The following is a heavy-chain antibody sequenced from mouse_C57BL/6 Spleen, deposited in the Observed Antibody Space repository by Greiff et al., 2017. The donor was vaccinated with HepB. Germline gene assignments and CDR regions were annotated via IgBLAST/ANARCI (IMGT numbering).Heavy chain of an antibody. Sequence: QVQLKESGAELVRPGASVTLSCKASGYTFTDYEMHWVKQTPVHGLEWIGAIDPETGGTAYNQKFKGKAILTADKSSSTAYMELRSLTSEDSAVYYCTDPDYYGSSYWYFDVWGTGTTVTVSS. V-gene: IGHV1-15*01. J-gene: IGHJ1*03. CDR3: TDPDYYGSSYWYFDV. CDR1: GYTFTDYE. D-gene: IGHD1-1*01. CDR2: IDPETGGT.